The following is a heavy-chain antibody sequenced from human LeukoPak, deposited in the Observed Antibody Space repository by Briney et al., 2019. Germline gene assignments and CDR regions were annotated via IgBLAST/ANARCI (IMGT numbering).Heavy chain of an antibody. Sequence: GGSLRLSCAVSGLTFSSYEMNWVRHAPGKGLEWDSYISSSGSTIYNAESVKGRFTISRDNAKNSLYLQMNSRRAEDTAVYYCARVDYDILTGYYFSRSGMDVWGQGTTVTVSS. D-gene: IGHD3-9*01. CDR1: GLTFSSYE. V-gene: IGHV3-48*03. CDR2: ISSSGSTI. CDR3: ARVDYDILTGYYFSRSGMDV. J-gene: IGHJ6*02.